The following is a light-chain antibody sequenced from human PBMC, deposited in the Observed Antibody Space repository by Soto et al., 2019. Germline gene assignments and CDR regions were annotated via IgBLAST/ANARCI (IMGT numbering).Light chain of an antibody. V-gene: IGKV3-20*01. CDR3: QQYGSSPTWT. Sequence: EIVLTQSPGTVSLSRGERATLSCRASQSVSSSYLAWYQQKPGQAPRLLIYGASSRATGIPDRFSGSGSGTDFTLTISRLEPEDFAVYYCQQYGSSPTWTFGQGTKVDIK. CDR1: QSVSSSY. J-gene: IGKJ1*01. CDR2: GAS.